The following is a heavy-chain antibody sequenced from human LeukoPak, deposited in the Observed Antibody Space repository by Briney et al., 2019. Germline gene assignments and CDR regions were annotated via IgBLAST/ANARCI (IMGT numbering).Heavy chain of an antibody. CDR2: ISSSSSYI. J-gene: IGHJ4*02. CDR3: ARGLGSSSWYYFDY. CDR1: GFTFSSYS. Sequence: GGSLRLSCAASGFTFSSYSMNWVRQAPGKGLEWVSSISSSSSYIYYADSVKGRFTISRDNAKNSLYLQMNSLGAEDTAVYYCARGLGSSSWYYFDYWGQGTLVTVSS. D-gene: IGHD6-13*01. V-gene: IGHV3-21*01.